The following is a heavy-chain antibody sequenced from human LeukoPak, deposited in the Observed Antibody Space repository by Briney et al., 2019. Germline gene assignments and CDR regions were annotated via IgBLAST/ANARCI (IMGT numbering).Heavy chain of an antibody. V-gene: IGHV3-23*01. J-gene: IGHJ6*02. D-gene: IGHD3-10*01. CDR1: AFTFSNYA. CDR3: AEHYYASVTTVGMDV. Sequence: GGSLRLSCAASAFTFSNYAMSWVRQAPGKGLEGVSGISVSGGSTYYADSVKGRFTISRDNAKNTLYLQMNALRAEDTAVYYCAEHYYASVTTVGMDVWGQGTTVTVSS. CDR2: ISVSGGST.